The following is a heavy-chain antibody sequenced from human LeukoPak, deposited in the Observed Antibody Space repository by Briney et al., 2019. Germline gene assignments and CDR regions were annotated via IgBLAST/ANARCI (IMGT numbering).Heavy chain of an antibody. CDR1: GFTFDDYG. J-gene: IGHJ2*01. V-gene: IGHV3-20*04. CDR2: INWNGGST. D-gene: IGHD2-21*02. Sequence: GGSLRLSCAASGFTFDDYGMSWVRQAPGKGLEWVSGINWNGGSTGYADSVKGRFTISRDNAKNSLYLQMNSLRAEDTALYYCARLSSNCGGDCYSAGIHWYLDLWGRGTLVTVSS. CDR3: ARLSSNCGGDCYSAGIHWYLDL.